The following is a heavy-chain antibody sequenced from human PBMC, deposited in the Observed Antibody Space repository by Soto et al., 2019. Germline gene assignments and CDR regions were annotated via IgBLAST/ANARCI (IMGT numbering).Heavy chain of an antibody. Sequence: QVQLVQSGAEVKKPGASVKVSCKASGYTFTSYDINWVRQATGQGLEWMGWMNPNSGNTGYAQKFQGRVTMTRNTSISTAYMELSSLRSEDTAVYYCARGGECSGGSCYSSYYYYYMDVWGKGTTVTVSS. D-gene: IGHD2-15*01. CDR2: MNPNSGNT. V-gene: IGHV1-8*01. J-gene: IGHJ6*03. CDR3: ARGGECSGGSCYSSYYYYYMDV. CDR1: GYTFTSYD.